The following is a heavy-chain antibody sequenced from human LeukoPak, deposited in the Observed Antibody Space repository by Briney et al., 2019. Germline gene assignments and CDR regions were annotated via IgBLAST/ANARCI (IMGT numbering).Heavy chain of an antibody. V-gene: IGHV3-48*02. Sequence: PGESLRVSCAASGFTFTTYSMNWVRQAPGKGLEWISYIRSSDNTILYADSVKGRFTISRDDAKDSLYLQMNNLRDEDTAVYYCARDRDWAFDYWGQGTQVTVST. J-gene: IGHJ4*02. CDR3: ARDRDWAFDY. D-gene: IGHD3-9*01. CDR1: GFTFTTYS. CDR2: IRSSDNTI.